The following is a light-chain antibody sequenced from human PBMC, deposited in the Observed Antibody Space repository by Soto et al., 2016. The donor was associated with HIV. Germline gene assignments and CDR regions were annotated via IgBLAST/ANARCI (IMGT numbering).Light chain of an antibody. CDR3: QKYNGVIT. CDR1: QTISTY. J-gene: IGKJ4*01. CDR2: SAS. V-gene: IGKV1-39*01. Sequence: DIQMTQSPSSLSASAGDRVTITCRASQTISTYLNWYQYKPGKVPKLLIYSASTLQRGVPSRFSASGSGTDFTLVISSLQPEDIATYYCQKYNGVITFGGGTKVEI.